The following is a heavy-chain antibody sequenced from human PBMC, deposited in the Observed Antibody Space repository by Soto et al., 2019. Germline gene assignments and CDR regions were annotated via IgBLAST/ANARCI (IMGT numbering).Heavy chain of an antibody. Sequence: QITLKESGPTLVKPTQTLTLTCTFSGFSLTTSGVGVGWIRQPPGKALEWLALIYWNDDKRYSPSLQSRLTITKDTSKYQVVLAMTNMDPVDTATYYCAHHTITPATNWFDPWGLGTLVTVSS. V-gene: IGHV2-5*01. J-gene: IGHJ5*02. D-gene: IGHD2-2*01. CDR1: GFSLTTSGVG. CDR3: AHHTITPATNWFDP. CDR2: IYWNDDK.